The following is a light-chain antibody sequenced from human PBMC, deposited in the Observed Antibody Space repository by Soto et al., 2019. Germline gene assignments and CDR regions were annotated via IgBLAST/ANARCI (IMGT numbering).Light chain of an antibody. CDR2: GAS. V-gene: IGKV3-20*01. Sequence: EVVLTQSPGSLSLSPGERATLSCRASQSVMSNYLSWYQQKPGQPPRLLIYGASSRATGIPDRFSGSGSGTDFTLTISRLEPEDFAVYYCQQYGSSPSWTFGQGTKVDIK. J-gene: IGKJ1*01. CDR3: QQYGSSPSWT. CDR1: QSVMSNY.